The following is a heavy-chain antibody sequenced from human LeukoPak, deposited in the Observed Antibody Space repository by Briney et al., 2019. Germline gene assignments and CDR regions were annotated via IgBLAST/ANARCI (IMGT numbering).Heavy chain of an antibody. CDR2: INNDGRSA. V-gene: IGHV3-74*01. CDR3: ARNYNGMSN. D-gene: IGHD1-26*01. Sequence: SGGSLRLSCAASGLTFCNYGMMWVRQAPGKGLVWVSYINNDGRSATYADSVKGRFTISRDNAKNTLYLQMNSLKAEDSAMYYCARNYNGMSNWGQGTLVIVSS. J-gene: IGHJ4*02. CDR1: GLTFCNYG.